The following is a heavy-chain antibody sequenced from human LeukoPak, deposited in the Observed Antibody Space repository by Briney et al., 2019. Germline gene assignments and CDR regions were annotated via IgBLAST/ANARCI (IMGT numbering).Heavy chain of an antibody. CDR1: GGSINRGGYY. V-gene: IGHV4-31*03. D-gene: IGHD7-27*01. CDR3: ARRLTGLDY. CDR2: TYYSGST. J-gene: IGHJ4*02. Sequence: SETLSLTCTVSGGSINRGGYYWSWIHQHPGKGLEWIGYTYYSGSTYYNPSLKSRVSISIDTSKNQFSLRLSSVTAADTAVYYCARRLTGLDYWGQGTLVTVSS.